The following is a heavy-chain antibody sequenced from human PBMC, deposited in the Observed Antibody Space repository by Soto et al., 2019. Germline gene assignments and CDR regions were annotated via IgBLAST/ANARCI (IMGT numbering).Heavy chain of an antibody. J-gene: IGHJ3*02. D-gene: IGHD3-10*01. CDR2: ISKDGSKK. CDR3: ANPSGYYFGLGSHDEASDM. CDR1: GVMFSGFG. Sequence: HPGGSLRLSCAASGVMFSGFGMHWVRQAPGKGLQWVAGISKDGSKKYYGDSVKGRFTISRDNSRKTLYLQMNGLRAEDTAVYYCANPSGYYFGLGSHDEASDMWGQGTVVTVSS. V-gene: IGHV3-30*18.